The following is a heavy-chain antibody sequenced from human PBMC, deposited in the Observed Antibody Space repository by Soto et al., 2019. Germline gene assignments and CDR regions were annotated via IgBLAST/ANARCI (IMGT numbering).Heavy chain of an antibody. V-gene: IGHV3-30*18. CDR3: AKDGITGTTGYYYYGMDV. CDR2: ISYDGSNK. J-gene: IGHJ6*02. Sequence: SLRLSCAASGFTFSSYGMHWVRQAPGKGLEWVAVISYDGSNKYYADSVKGRFTISRDNSKNTLYLQMNSLRAEDTAVYYCAKDGITGTTGYYYYGMDVWGQGTTVTVSS. D-gene: IGHD1-7*01. CDR1: GFTFSSYG.